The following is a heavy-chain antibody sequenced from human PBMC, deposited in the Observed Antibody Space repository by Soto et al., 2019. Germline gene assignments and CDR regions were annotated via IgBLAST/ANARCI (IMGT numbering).Heavy chain of an antibody. CDR2: IWYDGSNK. CDR1: GFTFSRYG. J-gene: IGHJ4*02. CDR3: VRESGDYFHFDY. Sequence: QVQLVESGGGVVQPGRSLRLSCAASGFTFSRYGMHWVRQAPGKGLEWVAAIWYDGSNKYYAESVKGRFTISRDNSKTKLYLQMNSLRAEATAMYYCVRESGDYFHFDYWGQGTLVTVSS. D-gene: IGHD4-17*01. V-gene: IGHV3-33*01.